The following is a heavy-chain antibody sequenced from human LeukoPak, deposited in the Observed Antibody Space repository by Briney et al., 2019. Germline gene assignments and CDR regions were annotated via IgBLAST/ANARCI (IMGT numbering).Heavy chain of an antibody. J-gene: IGHJ6*02. D-gene: IGHD4-17*01. CDR3: ARVFEYGFAHLLITQYGMDV. V-gene: IGHV1-18*01. CDR2: ISAYNGHA. Sequence: VASVKVSCKASGYTFPNYHIGWVRRAPGHGLEWMGWISAYNGHAEYAQSLQGRVTMTTDTSTTTVYMELRSLRSDDTAVYYCARVFEYGFAHLLITQYGMDVWGQGTTVTVSS. CDR1: GYTFPNYH.